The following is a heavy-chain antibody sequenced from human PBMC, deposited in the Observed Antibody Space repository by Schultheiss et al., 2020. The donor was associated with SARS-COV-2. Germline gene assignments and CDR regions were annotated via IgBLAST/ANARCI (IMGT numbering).Heavy chain of an antibody. CDR1: GFTFSSYA. Sequence: GGSLRLSCAASGFTFSSYAMSWVRQAPWKGLEWVSAISGSGGSTYCADSVKGRFTISRDNSKNTLYLQMNSLRAEDTAVYYCALNSSSWYRDYYYYYMDVWGKGTTVTVSS. J-gene: IGHJ6*03. D-gene: IGHD6-13*01. CDR2: ISGSGGST. CDR3: ALNSSSWYRDYYYYYMDV. V-gene: IGHV3-23*01.